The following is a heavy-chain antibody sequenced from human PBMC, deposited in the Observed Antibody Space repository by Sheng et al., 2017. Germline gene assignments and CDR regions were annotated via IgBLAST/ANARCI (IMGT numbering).Heavy chain of an antibody. CDR3: ARLDYGGNSPP. Sequence: QVQLQQWGAGLLKPSETLSLTCAVYGGSFSGYYWSWIRQPPGKGLEWIGEINHSGSTNYNPSLKSRVTISVDTSKNQFSLKLSSVTAVDTAVYYCARLDYGGNSPPWGQGTMVTVSS. CDR1: GGSFSGYY. CDR2: INHSGST. D-gene: IGHD2-21*02. V-gene: IGHV4-34*01. J-gene: IGHJ3*01.